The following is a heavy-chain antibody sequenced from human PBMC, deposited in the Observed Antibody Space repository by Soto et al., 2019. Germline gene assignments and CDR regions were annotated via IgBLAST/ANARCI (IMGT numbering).Heavy chain of an antibody. V-gene: IGHV4-4*02. CDR1: GGSFTSNNW. Sequence: SETLSLTCAVSGGSFTSNNWWTWVRQPPGQGLEWIGEIYRTGSTNYNPSLKSRVTISLDKSENQFSLKVTSLTAADTAVYSCASRDSGTSVDYWGQGTLVTVFS. CDR2: IYRTGST. D-gene: IGHD1-7*01. CDR3: ASRDSGTSVDY. J-gene: IGHJ4*02.